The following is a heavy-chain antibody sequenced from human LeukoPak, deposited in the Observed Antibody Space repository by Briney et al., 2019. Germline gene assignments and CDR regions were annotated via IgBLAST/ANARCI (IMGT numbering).Heavy chain of an antibody. CDR3: ARETYAGPIRFDP. CDR2: IIPIFGTA. D-gene: IGHD3-16*01. V-gene: IGHV1-69*05. Sequence: SVKVSCKASGGTFSSYAISWVRQAPGQGLEWMGGIIPIFGTANYAQKFQGRVTMTTDTSTSTAYMELRSLRSDDTAVYYCARETYAGPIRFDPWGQGTLVTVSS. J-gene: IGHJ5*02. CDR1: GGTFSSYA.